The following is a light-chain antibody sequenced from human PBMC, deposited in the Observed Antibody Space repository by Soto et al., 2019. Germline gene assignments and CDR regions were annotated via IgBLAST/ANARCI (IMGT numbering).Light chain of an antibody. CDR3: QQYDTFPVT. Sequence: VQMTQSPSTLSASLGDRVTITCRASQGVNIWMAWYQQKPGRAPKFLIYDASSLESGVPSRFSGSGSGTEFTLTISNLQPDDFATYYCQQYDTFPVTFGQGTRLEIK. CDR2: DAS. V-gene: IGKV1-5*01. J-gene: IGKJ5*01. CDR1: QGVNIW.